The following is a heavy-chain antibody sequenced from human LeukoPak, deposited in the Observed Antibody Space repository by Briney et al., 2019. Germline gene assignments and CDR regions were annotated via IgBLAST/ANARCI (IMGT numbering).Heavy chain of an antibody. Sequence: PSETLSLTCAVYGGSFSGYYWSWIRQPPGKGLEWIGEINHSGSTNYNPSLKSRVTISVDTSKNQFSLKLSSVTAADTAVYYCARGNRGYSYGGPYDYWGQGTLATVSS. J-gene: IGHJ4*02. CDR1: GGSFSGYY. CDR3: ARGNRGYSYGGPYDY. V-gene: IGHV4-34*01. D-gene: IGHD5-18*01. CDR2: INHSGST.